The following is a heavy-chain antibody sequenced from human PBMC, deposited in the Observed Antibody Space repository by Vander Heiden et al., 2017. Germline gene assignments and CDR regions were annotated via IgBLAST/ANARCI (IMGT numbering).Heavy chain of an antibody. J-gene: IGHJ4*02. CDR1: GFVFGAYT. D-gene: IGHD3-3*01. V-gene: IGHV3-48*01. CDR3: ARDRFPL. Sequence: EVRLVESGGGLVQPGGSLRVSCAASGFVFGAYTMSWVRQAPEKGPEWIAYISSSSNTIYYADSVKGRFTISRDNAKKSLFLQMNSLRVEDTAVYYCARDRFPLWGQGTPVTVSS. CDR2: ISSSSNTI.